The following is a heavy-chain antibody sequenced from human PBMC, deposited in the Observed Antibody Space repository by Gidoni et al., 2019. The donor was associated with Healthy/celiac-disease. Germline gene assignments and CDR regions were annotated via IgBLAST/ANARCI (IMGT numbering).Heavy chain of an antibody. V-gene: IGHV5-10-1*01. CDR2: IDHSDSYT. Sequence: LEWMGRIDHSDSYTNYSPSFQGHVTISADKSISTAYLQWSSLKASDTAMYYCAREQQPGHDYWGQGTLVTVSS. CDR3: AREQQPGHDY. J-gene: IGHJ4*02. D-gene: IGHD6-13*01.